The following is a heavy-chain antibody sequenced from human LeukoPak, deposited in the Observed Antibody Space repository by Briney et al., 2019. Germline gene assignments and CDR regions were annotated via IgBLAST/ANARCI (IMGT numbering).Heavy chain of an antibody. CDR3: ARDYYRSLYY. V-gene: IGHV1-2*02. CDR1: GYTFTVYY. D-gene: IGHD3-10*01. Sequence: RASVKVSCTASGYTFTVYYMHWVRQAPGQGGKWMPSINPNTRGTNYPQKFHAIVPIPRDTSISTAYMELSRLRSDDTAVYYCARDYYRSLYYWGQGTLVPVSS. CDR2: INPNTRGT. J-gene: IGHJ4*02.